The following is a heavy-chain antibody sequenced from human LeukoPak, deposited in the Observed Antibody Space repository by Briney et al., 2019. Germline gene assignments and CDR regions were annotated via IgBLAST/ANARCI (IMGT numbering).Heavy chain of an antibody. CDR2: MNPNSGNT. D-gene: IGHD3-3*01. Sequence: ASVKVSCKASGYTFTSYDINWVRQATGQGLEWMGWMNPNSGNTGYAQKFQGRVTITRNTSISTAYMELSSLRSEDTAVYYCARDDFWSGYHRVPFDYWGQGTLVTVSS. J-gene: IGHJ4*02. CDR3: ARDDFWSGYHRVPFDY. V-gene: IGHV1-8*03. CDR1: GYTFTSYD.